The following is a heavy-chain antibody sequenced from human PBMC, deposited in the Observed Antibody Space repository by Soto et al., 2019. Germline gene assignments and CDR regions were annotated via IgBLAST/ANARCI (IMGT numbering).Heavy chain of an antibody. CDR1: GGSISSGGYY. CDR2: IDYSGST. Sequence: QVQLQESGPGLVKPSQTLSLTCTVSGGSISSGGYYWSWIRQHPGKGLEWIGYIDYSGSTYYNPSLKRRVTTSVDTSKNQFSLKLSSVTAADTAVYDCARQSHYYGSGSLGGYFDYWGQGTLVTVSS. D-gene: IGHD3-10*01. CDR3: ARQSHYYGSGSLGGYFDY. V-gene: IGHV4-31*03. J-gene: IGHJ4*02.